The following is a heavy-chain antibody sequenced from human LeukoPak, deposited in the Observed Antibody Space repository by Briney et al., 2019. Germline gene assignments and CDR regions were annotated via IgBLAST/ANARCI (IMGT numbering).Heavy chain of an antibody. CDR1: GFTFSSYS. CDR2: ISSSSSYI. CDR3: AREGVYYYGSGSYYNWFDP. Sequence: PGGSLRLSCAASGFTFSSYSMNWVRQAPGKGLEWVSSISSSSSYIYYADSVKGRFTISRDNAKNSLYLQMNSLRAEDTAVYYCAREGVYYYGSGSYYNWFDPWGQGTLVTVSS. V-gene: IGHV3-21*06. D-gene: IGHD3-10*01. J-gene: IGHJ5*02.